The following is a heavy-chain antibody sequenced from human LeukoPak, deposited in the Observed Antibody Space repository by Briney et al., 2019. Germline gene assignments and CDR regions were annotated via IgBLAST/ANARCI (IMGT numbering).Heavy chain of an antibody. Sequence: GGSLRLSCAASGFTFSSYAMSWVRQAPGKGLEWASAISGSGGSTYYADSVKGRFTISRDNSKNTLYLQMNSLRAEDTAVYYCAKADRIQLWLNYWGQGTLVTVSS. D-gene: IGHD5-18*01. CDR3: AKADRIQLWLNY. CDR2: ISGSGGST. J-gene: IGHJ4*02. CDR1: GFTFSSYA. V-gene: IGHV3-23*01.